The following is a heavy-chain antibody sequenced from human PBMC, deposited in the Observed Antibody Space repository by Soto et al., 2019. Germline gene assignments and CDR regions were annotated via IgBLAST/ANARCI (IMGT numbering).Heavy chain of an antibody. CDR2: ISYDGSNK. D-gene: IGHD3-22*01. V-gene: IGHV3-30*18. CDR3: AKANYDSSGYYPYYFDY. Sequence: GGSLRLSCAASGFTFSSYGMHWVRQAPGKGLEWVAVISYDGSNKYYADSVKGRFTISRDNSKNTLYLQMNSLRAEDTAVYYCAKANYDSSGYYPYYFDYWAQGTLVTVSS. J-gene: IGHJ4*02. CDR1: GFTFSSYG.